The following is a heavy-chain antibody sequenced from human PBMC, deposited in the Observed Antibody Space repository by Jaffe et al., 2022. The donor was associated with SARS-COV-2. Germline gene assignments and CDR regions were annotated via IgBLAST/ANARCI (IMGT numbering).Heavy chain of an antibody. CDR1: GFTFSSFS. J-gene: IGHJ4*02. Sequence: EVQVVESGGGLVQPGGSLRLSCAASGFTFSSFSMSWVRQAPGKGLEWVSSITGSGGNTYYADYVKGRFTVSRDNSKNTLWLQMNSLRAEDTAVYFCGKASAAAGLNAIDYWGQGTLVTVSS. CDR3: GKASAAAGLNAIDY. CDR2: ITGSGGNT. D-gene: IGHD6-13*01. V-gene: IGHV3-23*04.